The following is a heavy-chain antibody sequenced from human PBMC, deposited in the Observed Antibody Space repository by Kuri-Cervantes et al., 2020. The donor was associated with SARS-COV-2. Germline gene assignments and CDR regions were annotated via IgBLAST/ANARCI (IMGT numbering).Heavy chain of an antibody. D-gene: IGHD5-18*01. J-gene: IGHJ5*02. CDR2: IWYDGSNK. CDR3: ARGGYSYGYGSGNWFDP. CDR1: GFTFSSYG. V-gene: IGHV3-33*01. Sequence: GGSLRLSCAASGFTFSSYGMHWVRQVPGKGLEWVAVIWYDGSNKYYADSVKGRFTISRDNSKNTLYLQMNSLRAEDTAVYYCARGGYSYGYGSGNWFDPWGQGTLVTVSS.